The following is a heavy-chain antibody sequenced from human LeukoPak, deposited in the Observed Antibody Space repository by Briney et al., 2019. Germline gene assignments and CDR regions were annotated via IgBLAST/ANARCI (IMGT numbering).Heavy chain of an antibody. Sequence: GGSLRLSCAASGFTFSSYSMNWVRQAPGKGLEWVSSISSSSSYIYYADSVKGRFTISRDNAKNSLYLQMNSLRAEDTAVYYCARDQTAYCSSTSCYSEGGGYYYYYMDVWGKGTAVTVSS. CDR2: ISSSSSYI. CDR1: GFTFSSYS. CDR3: ARDQTAYCSSTSCYSEGGGYYYYYMDV. J-gene: IGHJ6*03. D-gene: IGHD2-2*01. V-gene: IGHV3-21*01.